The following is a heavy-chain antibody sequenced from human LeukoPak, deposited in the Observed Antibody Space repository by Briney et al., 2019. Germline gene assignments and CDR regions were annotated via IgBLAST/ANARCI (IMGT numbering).Heavy chain of an antibody. Sequence: ASVKVSCKVSGYTLTELSMHWVRQAPGKGLEWMGGFDPEDGETIYAQKFQGRVTMTEDTSTDTAYMELSSLRSEDTAVYYCAFWGWLQSDDAFDIWGQGTMLTVSS. CDR2: FDPEDGET. D-gene: IGHD5-24*01. CDR1: GYTLTELS. V-gene: IGHV1-24*01. J-gene: IGHJ3*02. CDR3: AFWGWLQSDDAFDI.